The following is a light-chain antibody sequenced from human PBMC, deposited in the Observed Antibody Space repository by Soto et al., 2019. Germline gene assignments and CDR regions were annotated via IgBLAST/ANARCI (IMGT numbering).Light chain of an antibody. CDR2: GST. J-gene: IGKJ2*01. V-gene: IGKV3-20*01. Sequence: EVVLTQSPGTLSLSPGERASLSCRASQSVSNNYLAWYQQKTGQTPKPRLFGSTDRATGIPDRFSGSGSGTVFTLNIGRLEPEGGGVSYCQEYGSSPPYTCGQGTILEI. CDR3: QEYGSSPPYT. CDR1: QSVSNNY.